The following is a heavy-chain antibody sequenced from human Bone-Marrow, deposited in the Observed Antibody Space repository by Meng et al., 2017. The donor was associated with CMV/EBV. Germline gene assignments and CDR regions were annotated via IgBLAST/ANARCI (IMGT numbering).Heavy chain of an antibody. J-gene: IGHJ4*02. CDR2: ISSSSDTI. D-gene: IGHD2-2*01. Sequence: GESLKISCAASGFVFSTYSMNWVRQAPGKGLEWISFISSSSDTIYYADSVKGRFTTSRDNAKNSLYLQMNSLRVDDTAVYYCAREGCTSTTCYPLSDIYLCGQGTLVTFSS. CDR3: AREGCTSTTCYPLSDIYL. V-gene: IGHV3-48*04. CDR1: GFVFSTYS.